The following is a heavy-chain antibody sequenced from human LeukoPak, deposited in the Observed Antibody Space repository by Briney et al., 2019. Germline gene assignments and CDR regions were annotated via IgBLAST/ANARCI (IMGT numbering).Heavy chain of an antibody. J-gene: IGHJ3*02. V-gene: IGHV3-21*01. CDR1: GFTFSSYS. Sequence: GGSLRLSCAASGFTFSSYSMNWVRQAPGKGLEWVSSISSSSSCIYYADSVKGRFTISRDNAKNSLYLQMNSLRAEDTAVYYCARDHTTVTTNAFDIWGQGTMVTVSS. CDR2: ISSSSSCI. CDR3: ARDHTTVTTNAFDI. D-gene: IGHD4-17*01.